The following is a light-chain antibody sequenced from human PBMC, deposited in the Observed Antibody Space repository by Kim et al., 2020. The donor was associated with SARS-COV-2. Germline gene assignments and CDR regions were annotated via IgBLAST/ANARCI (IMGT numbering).Light chain of an antibody. J-gene: IGKJ5*01. V-gene: IGKV1-13*02. CDR3: QQFYSYPIT. CDR2: DAS. CDR1: QGISSA. Sequence: AYVGEGVTITSRASQGISSALAWYQQTSGKAPKLLIYDASNLESGVPSRFSGSGSGTDFTLTISSVQPEDFATYYCQQFYSYPITFGQATRLEI.